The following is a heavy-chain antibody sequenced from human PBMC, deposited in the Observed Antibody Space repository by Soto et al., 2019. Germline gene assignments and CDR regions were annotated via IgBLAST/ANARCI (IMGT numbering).Heavy chain of an antibody. CDR1: GFTFSSYG. D-gene: IGHD1-26*01. J-gene: IGHJ4*02. CDR2: ISYDGSNK. V-gene: IGHV3-30*18. CDR3: AKDRQWELFDY. Sequence: QVQLVESGGGMVQPGRSLRLSCAASGFTFSSYGMHWVRQAPGKGLEWVAVISYDGSNKYYADSVKGRFTISRDNSKNTLYLQMNSLRAEDTAVYYCAKDRQWELFDYWGQGTLVTVSS.